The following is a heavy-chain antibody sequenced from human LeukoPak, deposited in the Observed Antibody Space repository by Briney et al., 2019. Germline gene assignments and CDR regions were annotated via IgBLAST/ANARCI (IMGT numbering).Heavy chain of an antibody. V-gene: IGHV3-30-3*01. J-gene: IGHJ3*01. CDR2: ISYDGGKQ. Sequence: GGSLRLSCAASGFTFSTYAMHWVRQAPGKGLEWVAAISYDGGKQYYPDSAKGRFTISRDNAKNSLFLQMNTLRAEDTAVYYCARDLSVAGFDFWGQGTMVTVSS. D-gene: IGHD6-19*01. CDR1: GFTFSTYA. CDR3: ARDLSVAGFDF.